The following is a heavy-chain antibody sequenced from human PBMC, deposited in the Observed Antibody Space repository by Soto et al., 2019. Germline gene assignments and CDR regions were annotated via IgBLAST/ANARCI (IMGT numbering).Heavy chain of an antibody. CDR2: ISSSSSYI. CDR3: ARERIAAAGTRTTRWFDP. D-gene: IGHD6-13*01. CDR1: EFTFSSYS. J-gene: IGHJ5*02. Sequence: GGSLRLSCAASEFTFSSYSMNWVRQAPGKGLEWVSSISSSSSYIYYADSVKGRFTISRDNAKNSLYLQMNSLRAEDTAVYYCARERIAAAGTRTTRWFDPWGQGTLVTVSS. V-gene: IGHV3-21*01.